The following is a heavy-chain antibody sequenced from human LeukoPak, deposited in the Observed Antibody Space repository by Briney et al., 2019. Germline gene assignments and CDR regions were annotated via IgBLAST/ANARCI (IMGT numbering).Heavy chain of an antibody. D-gene: IGHD4-17*01. CDR1: GGSISSGSYY. J-gene: IGHJ6*03. CDR3: ARYGDYLSYYYMDV. CDR2: IYTSGST. Sequence: SQTLSLTCTVSGGSISSGSYYWRWIRQPAGKGLEWIGRIYTSGSTNYNPSLKSRVTISVDTSKNQFSLKLSSVTAADTAVYYCARYGDYLSYYYMDVWGKGTTVTVSS. V-gene: IGHV4-61*02.